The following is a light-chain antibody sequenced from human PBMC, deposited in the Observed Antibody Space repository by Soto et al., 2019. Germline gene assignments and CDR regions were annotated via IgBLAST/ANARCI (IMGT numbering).Light chain of an antibody. J-gene: IGKJ1*01. CDR2: DAS. Sequence: EIVLTQSPATLSSFPGDRVTLSFRASQGVSSYLAWYQQKPGQAPRLLIYDASNRATGIPARFSGSGSGTDFTLTISSLEPEDFAVYYCQQRSNWPWTFGQGNKVDIK. V-gene: IGKV3-11*01. CDR3: QQRSNWPWT. CDR1: QGVSSY.